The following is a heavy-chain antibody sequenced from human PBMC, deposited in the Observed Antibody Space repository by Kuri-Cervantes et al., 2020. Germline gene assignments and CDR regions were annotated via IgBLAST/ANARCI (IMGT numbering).Heavy chain of an antibody. CDR3: ARDFSGYYDSSAYKDEY. V-gene: IGHV3-7*01. J-gene: IGHJ4*02. D-gene: IGHD3-22*01. CDR1: GFTFSSFW. Sequence: GGSLRLSCAASGFTFSSFWMTWVRQAPGKGLEWVAYIKQDGSEKHYVDSVKGRFTITRDNANDLLYLQMNSLRDEDTAVYYCARDFSGYYDSSAYKDEYWGQGTLVTVSS. CDR2: IKQDGSEK.